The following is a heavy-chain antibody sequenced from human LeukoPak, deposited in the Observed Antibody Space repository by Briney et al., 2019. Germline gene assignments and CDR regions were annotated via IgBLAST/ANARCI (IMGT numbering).Heavy chain of an antibody. V-gene: IGHV3-48*03. Sequence: GGSLRHSRAASGFTFSRYEMNWVRQDPGKGLEWVSYIRSSGSTLHYADSLKGRFTISRDNAKNSLYLQMNSLRAEDTAVYYCARSYSFDYWGQGTLVTVSS. CDR1: GFTFSRYE. CDR2: IRSSGSTL. D-gene: IGHD2-15*01. J-gene: IGHJ4*02. CDR3: ARSYSFDY.